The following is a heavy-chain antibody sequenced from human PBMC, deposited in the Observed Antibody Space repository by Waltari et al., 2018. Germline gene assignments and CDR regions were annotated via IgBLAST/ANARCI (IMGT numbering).Heavy chain of an antibody. Sequence: EVQVVESGGGLVQPGGSLRLSCAASGFTVSRNWLHWVRQAPGQGLEWVSRINENGRTINYAGSVRGRFTISRDNTKNMLYLQMSSLRAEDTAIYYCARDFGGRNDYWGQGTLVTVSS. D-gene: IGHD2-15*01. CDR2: INENGRTI. CDR3: ARDFGGRNDY. J-gene: IGHJ4*02. CDR1: GFTVSRNW. V-gene: IGHV3-74*01.